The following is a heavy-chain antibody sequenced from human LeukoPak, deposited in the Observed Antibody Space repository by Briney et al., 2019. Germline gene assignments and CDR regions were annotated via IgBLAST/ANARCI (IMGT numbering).Heavy chain of an antibody. CDR3: AGKAAYYMDV. V-gene: IGHV4-59*08. D-gene: IGHD6-25*01. CDR2: IYYSGST. CDR1: GGSISSYY. J-gene: IGHJ6*03. Sequence: SETLSLTCTVSGGSISSYYWSWIRQPPGKGLEWIGYIYYSGSTNYNPSLKSRVIISVDTSKHQLSLKLSSVTAADTAVYYCAGKAAYYMDVWGKGTTVTVSS.